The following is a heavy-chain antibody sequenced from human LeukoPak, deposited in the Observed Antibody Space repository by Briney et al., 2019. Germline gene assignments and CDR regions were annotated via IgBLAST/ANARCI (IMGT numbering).Heavy chain of an antibody. D-gene: IGHD2-2*01. CDR2: FYHSGST. V-gene: IGHV4-38-2*01. J-gene: IGHJ5*02. CDR3: ARVIGYCSSTSCYWFDP. Sequence: SETLSLTCAVSGYSISSGYYWGWVRQPPGKGLEWIGSFYHSGSTYYNPSLKSRVTISVDPSKNQFSLKLSSVTAEDTAVYYCARVIGYCSSTSCYWFDPWGQGTLVTVSS. CDR1: GYSISSGYY.